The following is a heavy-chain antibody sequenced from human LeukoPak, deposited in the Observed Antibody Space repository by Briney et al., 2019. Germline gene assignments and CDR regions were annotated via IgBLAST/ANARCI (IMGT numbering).Heavy chain of an antibody. D-gene: IGHD3-9*01. CDR1: GGSFSGCY. CDR2: INHSGST. V-gene: IGHV4-34*01. J-gene: IGHJ3*02. Sequence: KPSETLSLTCAVYGGSFSGCYWSWIRQPPGKGLEWIGEINHSGSTNYNPSLKSGVTISVDTSKNQFSLKLSSVTAADTAVYYCARGPNLTGYAFDIWGQGTMVTVSS. CDR3: ARGPNLTGYAFDI.